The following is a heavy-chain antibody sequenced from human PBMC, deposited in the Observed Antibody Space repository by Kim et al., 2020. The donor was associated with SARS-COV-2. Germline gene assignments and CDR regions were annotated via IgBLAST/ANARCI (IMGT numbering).Heavy chain of an antibody. D-gene: IGHD3-3*02. Sequence: GGSLRLSCAASGFTFNNYWMYWVRQVPGEGLVWVSRVNSDGLTRDYADSVRGRFTVSRDNAETTVYLQMNNLRAEDTAIYYCSKAGLTERSIPHEWGQGTLVTVSS. J-gene: IGHJ4*02. V-gene: IGHV3-74*01. CDR3: SKAGLTERSIPHE. CDR2: VNSDGLTR. CDR1: GFTFNNYW.